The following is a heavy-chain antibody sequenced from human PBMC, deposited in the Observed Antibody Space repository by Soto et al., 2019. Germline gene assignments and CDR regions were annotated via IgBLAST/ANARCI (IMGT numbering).Heavy chain of an antibody. D-gene: IGHD2-15*01. J-gene: IGHJ5*01. CDR1: GGSVRAPDW. CDR3: ARVPQGCSAHSCYFDP. Sequence: QVHLQESGPGLVAPSGTLSLTCTLSGGSVRAPDWWSWVRQSPDKGLEGIAEVHISGHSNYNPSLRSRVSVSIDSSKNQFYLNLNSVTAADTAIYYCARVPQGCSAHSCYFDPWGQGTQVTISS. CDR2: VHISGHS. V-gene: IGHV4-4*02.